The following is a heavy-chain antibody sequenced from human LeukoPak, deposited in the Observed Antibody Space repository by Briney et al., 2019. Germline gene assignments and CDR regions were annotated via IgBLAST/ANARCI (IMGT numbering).Heavy chain of an antibody. D-gene: IGHD3-22*01. CDR1: GFTFSSYA. V-gene: IGHV3-23*01. CDR3: AKSWRYYDSSNYYAFDI. Sequence: GGSLRLSCAASGFTFSSYAMSWVRQAPGKGLEWVSSSGDNTRYADSVKGRFTISRDNSKNTLDLQMNGLRAEDTAVYYCAKSWRYYDSSNYYAFDIWGQGTMVTVSS. CDR2: SGDNT. J-gene: IGHJ3*02.